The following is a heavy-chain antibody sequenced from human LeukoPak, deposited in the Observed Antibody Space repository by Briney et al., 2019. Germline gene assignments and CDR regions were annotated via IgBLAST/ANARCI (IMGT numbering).Heavy chain of an antibody. Sequence: GGSLRLSCAASEFTFSSYAMSWVRQSPARGLEWVASISPGGGTTYYADYVKGRFTISRDNSKNTLYLQMNSLRAEDSAVYYCAKLLYGDYVGSFDYWGQGTLVTVSS. D-gene: IGHD4-17*01. J-gene: IGHJ4*02. CDR1: EFTFSSYA. CDR2: ISPGGGTT. CDR3: AKLLYGDYVGSFDY. V-gene: IGHV3-23*01.